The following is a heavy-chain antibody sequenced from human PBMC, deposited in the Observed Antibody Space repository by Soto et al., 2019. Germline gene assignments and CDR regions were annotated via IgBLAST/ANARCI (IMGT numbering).Heavy chain of an antibody. CDR3: AVNLYSGHWAPVRD. Sequence: QLVETGGGLIQPGTSLTLSCAASGFSVSRNYMTWVRQAPGKGLEWVSFVYSGGATFYADSVKGRFILSRDDSQNTMYLQMNNLRAEDTAVYYCAVNLYSGHWAPVRDWGQGTQVTVSS. CDR1: GFSVSRNY. CDR2: VYSGGAT. J-gene: IGHJ4*02. D-gene: IGHD5-12*01. V-gene: IGHV3-53*02.